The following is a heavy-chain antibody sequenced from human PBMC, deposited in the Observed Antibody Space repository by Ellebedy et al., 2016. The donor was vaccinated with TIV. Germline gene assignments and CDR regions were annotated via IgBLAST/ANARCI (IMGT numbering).Heavy chain of an antibody. J-gene: IGHJ3*02. D-gene: IGHD1-20*01. CDR1: GFTVSYTY. Sequence: GGSLRLSCAASGFTVSYTYMSWVRQAPGKGLEWVSVIQTGGDTYYADSVRGRFTISRDSSKNTLHLQMNSLRAEDTAVYYRARRITGTYGDDALDIWGQGTMVTVSS. CDR3: ARRITGTYGDDALDI. CDR2: IQTGGDT. V-gene: IGHV3-53*01.